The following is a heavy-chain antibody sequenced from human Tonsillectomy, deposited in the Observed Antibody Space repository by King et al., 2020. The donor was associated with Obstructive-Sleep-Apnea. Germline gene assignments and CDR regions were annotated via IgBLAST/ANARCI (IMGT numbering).Heavy chain of an antibody. CDR2: MNPNSGNT. CDR1: GYIFTSYD. Sequence: VQLVQSGAEVKKPGASVKVSCKASGYIFTSYDINWVRQASGQGLEWMGWMNPNSGNTGYAQRFQGRVTMTRDTSISTAFMELSSLRSEDTAVYYCVRGHCSGGSCYSFDYWGQGNLVTVSS. D-gene: IGHD2-15*01. V-gene: IGHV1-8*01. CDR3: VRGHCSGGSCYSFDY. J-gene: IGHJ4*02.